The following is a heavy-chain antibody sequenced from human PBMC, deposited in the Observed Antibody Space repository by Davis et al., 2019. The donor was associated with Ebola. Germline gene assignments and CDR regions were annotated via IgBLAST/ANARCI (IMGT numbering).Heavy chain of an antibody. CDR3: ARGPITIAGVIIRGYLDP. V-gene: IGHV4-30-4*01. CDR2: IYNSGGT. Sequence: PSETLSLTCTVSGASISSGEYYWSWIRQSPRTGLEWIGYIYNSGGTYYNPALKSRVTISLDTSKNQFSLNLSSVTAADTAVYYCARGPITIAGVIIRGYLDPWGQGTLVTVSS. CDR1: GASISSGEYY. J-gene: IGHJ5*02. D-gene: IGHD3-3*01.